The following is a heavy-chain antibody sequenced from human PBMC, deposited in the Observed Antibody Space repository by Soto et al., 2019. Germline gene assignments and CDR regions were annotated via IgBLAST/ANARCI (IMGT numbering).Heavy chain of an antibody. CDR2: ISAYNGNT. CDR1: GYTFTSYG. D-gene: IGHD3-22*01. J-gene: IGHJ3*02. CDR3: ARDGTYDYDSSHKAHDAFDI. V-gene: IGHV1-18*04. Sequence: ASVKVSCKASGYTFTSYGISWVRQAPGQGLEWMGWISAYNGNTNSAQKLQGRVTMTTDTSTSTAYMELRSLRSDDTAVYYCARDGTYDYDSSHKAHDAFDIWGQGTMVTVSS.